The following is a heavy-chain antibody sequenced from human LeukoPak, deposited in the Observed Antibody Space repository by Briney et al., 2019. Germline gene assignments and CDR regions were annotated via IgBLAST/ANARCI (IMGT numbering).Heavy chain of an antibody. D-gene: IGHD2-2*01. CDR1: GFTFSSYS. CDR3: ARDPSPRTTYYYYYMDV. CDR2: ISSSGSTI. Sequence: GGSLRLSCAASGFTFSSYSRNWVRQAPGKGLEWVSYISSSGSTIYYADSVKGRFTISRDNAKNSLYLQMNSLRAVDTAVYFCARDPSPRTTYYYYYMDVWGTGTTVTVSS. V-gene: IGHV3-48*04. J-gene: IGHJ6*03.